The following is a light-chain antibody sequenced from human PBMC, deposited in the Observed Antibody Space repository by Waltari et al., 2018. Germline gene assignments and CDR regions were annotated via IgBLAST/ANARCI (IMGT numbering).Light chain of an antibody. CDR2: WAS. V-gene: IGKV4-1*01. Sequence: DIVMTQSPDSLAVSLGERATINCKSSQTVLYSSDNNNYLAWYQQKLGQPPKLLIYWASTRASGVPDRFSGSGSGTDFTLTSSSLQAEDVAVYYCQQYYDTPRTFGQGTRVEIK. CDR1: QTVLYSSDNNNY. CDR3: QQYYDTPRT. J-gene: IGKJ1*01.